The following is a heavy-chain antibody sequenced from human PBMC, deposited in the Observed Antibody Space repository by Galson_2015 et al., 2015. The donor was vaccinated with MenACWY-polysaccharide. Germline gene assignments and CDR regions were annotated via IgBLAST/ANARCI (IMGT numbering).Heavy chain of an antibody. CDR2: ITNTQTRI. D-gene: IGHD2-15*01. CDR3: AKGVDDIVVINWFDP. V-gene: IGHV3-21*01. CDR1: GFTFSSYE. Sequence: SLRLSCAASGFTFSSYEMNWVRQAPGKGLEWVATITNTQTRIYYADSVKGRFTISRDNANNSLSLQMNSLRAEDEAMYFCAKGVDDIVVINWFDPWGQGTRVTVSS. J-gene: IGHJ5*02.